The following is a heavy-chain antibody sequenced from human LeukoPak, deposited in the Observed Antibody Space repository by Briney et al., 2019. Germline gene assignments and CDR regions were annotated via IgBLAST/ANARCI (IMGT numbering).Heavy chain of an antibody. CDR3: ARETNYCSSTSCFNWFDP. V-gene: IGHV1-69*06. Sequence: SVKVSCKASGGTFSSYAISWVRQAPGQGREWMGGIIPIFGTANYAQKFQGRVTITADKSTSTAYMELSSLRSEDTAVYYCARETNYCSSTSCFNWFDPWGQGTLVTVSS. J-gene: IGHJ5*02. D-gene: IGHD2-2*01. CDR1: GGTFSSYA. CDR2: IIPIFGTA.